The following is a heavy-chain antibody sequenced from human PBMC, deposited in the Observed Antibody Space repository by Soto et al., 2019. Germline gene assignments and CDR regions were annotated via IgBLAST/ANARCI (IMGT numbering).Heavy chain of an antibody. D-gene: IGHD1-1*01. CDR3: ARVGVAGTTAHFDY. J-gene: IGHJ4*02. CDR1: GFTFNTFS. Sequence: QVQLVESGGGVVQPGTSLRLSCAASGFTFNTFSMHWVRQAPGKGLEWVAFIWYDGSNKYYGDSVKGRFTISRDNSKNTLYLQMNSLRTEGTAVYYCARVGVAGTTAHFDYWGQGTLVTVSS. CDR2: IWYDGSNK. V-gene: IGHV3-33*01.